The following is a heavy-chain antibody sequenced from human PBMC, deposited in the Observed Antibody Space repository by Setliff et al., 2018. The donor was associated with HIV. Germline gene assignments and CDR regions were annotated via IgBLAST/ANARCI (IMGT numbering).Heavy chain of an antibody. D-gene: IGHD6-13*01. V-gene: IGHV1-46*01. Sequence: ASVKVSCKPSGYSFTNHYMHWVRQAPGQGLEWMGVINPTGGSTRNTQKFQGRVAMTRDTSTSTAYMELRSLRSDDTAVYYCARHYSSSWYPYFQHWGQGTLVTVSS. CDR3: ARHYSSSWYPYFQH. J-gene: IGHJ1*01. CDR2: INPTGGST. CDR1: GYSFTNHY.